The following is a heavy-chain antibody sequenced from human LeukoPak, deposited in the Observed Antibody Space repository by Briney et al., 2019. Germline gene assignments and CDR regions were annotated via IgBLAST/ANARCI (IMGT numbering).Heavy chain of an antibody. J-gene: IGHJ6*02. CDR2: IKQDGSEK. V-gene: IGHV3-7*01. Sequence: PGGSLRFSCAASGFTFSSYWMSWFRQAPGKGLEGVANIKQDGSEKYYVDPVKGRFTISRDNAKNSLYLQMNSLRAEDTAVYYCARTRSEWYYYYYYGMDVWGQGTTVTVSS. CDR1: GFTFSSYW. D-gene: IGHD3-3*01. CDR3: ARTRSEWYYYYYYGMDV.